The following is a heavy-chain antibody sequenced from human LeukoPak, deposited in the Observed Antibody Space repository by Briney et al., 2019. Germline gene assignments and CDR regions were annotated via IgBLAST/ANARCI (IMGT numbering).Heavy chain of an antibody. Sequence: SETLSLTCTVSGGSISYYYWSWIRQPPGKGLQWIGYVYYSGSTNYNPSLKSRVTISVDTSKNQFSLKLNSVTPADTAVYYCARGVGYWGQGTLVTVSS. CDR2: VYYSGST. CDR1: GGSISYYY. CDR3: ARGVGY. V-gene: IGHV4-59*01. J-gene: IGHJ4*02.